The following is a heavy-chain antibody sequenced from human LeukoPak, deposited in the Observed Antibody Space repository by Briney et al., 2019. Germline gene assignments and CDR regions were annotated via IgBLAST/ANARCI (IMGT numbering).Heavy chain of an antibody. CDR1: GYTFTSYG. V-gene: IGHV1-18*01. CDR2: ISAYNGNT. J-gene: IGHJ4*02. Sequence: ASVKVSCKASGYTFTSYGISWVRQAPGQGLEWMVWISAYNGNTNYAQKLQGRVTMTTDTSTSTAYMELRSLRPYDTAVYYCARDASGGGFSFYWGRGPLVTASS. CDR3: ARDASGGGFSFY. D-gene: IGHD2-15*01.